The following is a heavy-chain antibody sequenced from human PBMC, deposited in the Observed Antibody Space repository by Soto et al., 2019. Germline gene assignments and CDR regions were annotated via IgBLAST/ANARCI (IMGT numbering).Heavy chain of an antibody. J-gene: IGHJ4*02. D-gene: IGHD3-22*01. Sequence: VGSLRLSCAASGFTFSSYSMNWVRQAPGKGLEWVSAISGSGGSTYYADSVKGRFTISRDNSKNTLYLQMNSLRAEDTAVYYCAKAVLGYYDNSPLNYWGQGTLVTVSS. V-gene: IGHV3-23*01. CDR1: GFTFSSYS. CDR2: ISGSGGST. CDR3: AKAVLGYYDNSPLNY.